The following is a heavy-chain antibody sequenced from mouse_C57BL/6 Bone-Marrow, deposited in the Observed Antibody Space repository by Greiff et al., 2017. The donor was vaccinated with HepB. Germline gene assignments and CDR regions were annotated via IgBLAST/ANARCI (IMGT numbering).Heavy chain of an antibody. D-gene: IGHD1-1*01. Sequence: QVHVKQSGAELVKPGASVKMSCKASGYTFTSYPMEWMKQNHGKSLEWIGNFHPYNDDTKYNEKFKGKATLTVEKSSSTVYLELSRLTSDDSAVYYCARRKNYYGSSYVVYFDYWGQGTTLTVSS. CDR2: FHPYNDDT. V-gene: IGHV1-47*01. CDR1: GYTFTSYP. J-gene: IGHJ2*01. CDR3: ARRKNYYGSSYVVYFDY.